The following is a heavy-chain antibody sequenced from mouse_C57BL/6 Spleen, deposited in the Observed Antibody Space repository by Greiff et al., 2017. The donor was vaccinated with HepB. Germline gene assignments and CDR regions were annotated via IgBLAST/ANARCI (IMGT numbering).Heavy chain of an antibody. CDR2: ISSGGSYT. D-gene: IGHD2-1*01. CDR3: ARHEGNYPFAY. V-gene: IGHV5-6*01. J-gene: IGHJ3*01. Sequence: EVKLVESGGDLVKPGGSLKLSCAASGFTFSSYGMSWVRQTPDKRLEWVATISSGGSYTYYPDSVKGRFTISRDNAKNTRYLQLSSLTSEDTAMYYCARHEGNYPFAYWGQGTLVTVSA. CDR1: GFTFSSYG.